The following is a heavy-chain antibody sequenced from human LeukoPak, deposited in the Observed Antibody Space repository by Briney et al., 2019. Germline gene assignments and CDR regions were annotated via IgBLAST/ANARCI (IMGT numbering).Heavy chain of an antibody. J-gene: IGHJ5*02. D-gene: IGHD6-13*01. CDR1: GYTSTSYG. CDR2: ITAYNGNT. Sequence: ASLKVSCKASGYTSTSYGISSVRHAPGQGLEWIGWITAYNGNTNYAQKLQGRVTITTDTSTSTAYRELRSRRSDDTAVYYCARGQKLARDWFDPWGQGTLVTVSS. CDR3: ARGQKLARDWFDP. V-gene: IGHV1-18*04.